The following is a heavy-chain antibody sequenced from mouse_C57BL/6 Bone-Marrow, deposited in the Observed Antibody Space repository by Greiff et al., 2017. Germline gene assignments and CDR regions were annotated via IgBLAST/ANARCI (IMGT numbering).Heavy chain of an antibody. V-gene: IGHV1-82*01. CDR1: GYAFSSSW. CDR3: AREGTTVVDYAMDY. CDR2: IYPGDGDT. Sequence: VQLQQSGPELVKPGASVKISCKASGYAFSSSWMNWVKQRPGKGLEWIGRIYPGDGDTNYNGKFKGKATLTADKSSSTAYMQLSSLTSEDSAVYFCAREGTTVVDYAMDYWGQGTSVTVSS. J-gene: IGHJ4*01. D-gene: IGHD1-1*01.